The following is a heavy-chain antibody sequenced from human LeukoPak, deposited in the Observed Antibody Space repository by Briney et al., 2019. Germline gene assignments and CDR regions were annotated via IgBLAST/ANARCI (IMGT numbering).Heavy chain of an antibody. CDR2: INHSGST. Sequence: SETLSLTCTVSGGSISSSSYYWGWIRQPPGKGLEWIGEINHSGSTNYNPSLKSRVTISVDTSKNQFSLKLSSVTAADTAVYYCARRGPRGIWFDPWGQGTLVTVSS. J-gene: IGHJ5*02. V-gene: IGHV4-39*07. CDR3: ARRGPRGIWFDP. D-gene: IGHD3-10*01. CDR1: GGSISSSSYY.